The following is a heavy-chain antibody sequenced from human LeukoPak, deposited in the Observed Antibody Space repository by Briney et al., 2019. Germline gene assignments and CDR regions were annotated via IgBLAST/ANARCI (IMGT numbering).Heavy chain of an antibody. CDR3: ARGGPGGYCSSTSCYGAFDI. Sequence: GASVKVSCKASGGTFSSYAISWVRQAPGQGLEWMGGIIPIFGTANYAQKFQGRVTMTRDTSISTAYMELSRLRSDDTAVYYCARGGPGGYCSSTSCYGAFDIWGQGTMVTVSS. D-gene: IGHD2-2*01. J-gene: IGHJ3*02. CDR2: IIPIFGTA. CDR1: GGTFSSYA. V-gene: IGHV1-69*05.